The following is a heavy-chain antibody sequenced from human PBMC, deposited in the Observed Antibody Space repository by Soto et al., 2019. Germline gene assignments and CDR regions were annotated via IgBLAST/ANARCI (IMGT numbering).Heavy chain of an antibody. Sequence: QVQLVQSGAEVKKPGASVKVSCKASGYTFTSYYMHWVRQAPGQGLGWMGIINPSSCSTSYAQKCQGRVILNRDTSTSSVDLELSSTRSQDTAVYCCARDTAPLTSRWIQWFMDNDAFEMWGRGTKVTVSS. CDR2: INPSSCST. J-gene: IGHJ3*02. D-gene: IGHD2-8*01. CDR3: ARDTAPLTSRWIQWFMDNDAFEM. V-gene: IGHV1-46*01. CDR1: GYTFTSYY.